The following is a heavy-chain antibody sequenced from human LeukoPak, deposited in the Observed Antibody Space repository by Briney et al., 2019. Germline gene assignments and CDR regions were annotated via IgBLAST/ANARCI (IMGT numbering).Heavy chain of an antibody. V-gene: IGHV1-2*02. J-gene: IGHJ4*02. CDR3: ARSKGLRSVGGFDY. CDR1: GYTLTGYY. CDR2: INPYSGGT. D-gene: IGHD4-23*01. Sequence: ASVKVSCKASGYTLTGYYMHWVRQAPGQGLEWMGWINPYSGGTNYAQKLQGRVTMTTDTSTSTAYMELRSLRSDDTAVYYCARSKGLRSVGGFDYWGQGTLVTVSS.